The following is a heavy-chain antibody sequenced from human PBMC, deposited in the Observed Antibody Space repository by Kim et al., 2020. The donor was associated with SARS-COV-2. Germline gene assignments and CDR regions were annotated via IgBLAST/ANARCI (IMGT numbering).Heavy chain of an antibody. J-gene: IGHJ4*02. V-gene: IGHV1-18*01. CDR2: ISAYNGNT. CDR1: GYTFTSYG. Sequence: ASVKVSCKASGYTFTSYGISWVRQAPGQGLEWMGWISAYNGNTNHAQKLQGRVTMTTDTSTSTAYMELRSLRSDDTAVYYCARLRLLYSSGWYADYWGQGTLVTVSS. D-gene: IGHD6-19*01. CDR3: ARLRLLYSSGWYADY.